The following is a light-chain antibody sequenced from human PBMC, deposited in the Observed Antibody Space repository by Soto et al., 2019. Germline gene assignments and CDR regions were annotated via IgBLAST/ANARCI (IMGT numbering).Light chain of an antibody. CDR1: QSVLSSSNNKNY. V-gene: IGKV4-1*01. Sequence: DIVMTQSPDSLTVSLGERATINCKSSQSVLSSSNNKNYLAWHQQKPGQPPKVLIYWASTREPGVPDRFGGSGSGTDFTLTINNVQAEDVAVYYCQQYHSGPITFGQGTRLEIK. J-gene: IGKJ5*01. CDR3: QQYHSGPIT. CDR2: WAS.